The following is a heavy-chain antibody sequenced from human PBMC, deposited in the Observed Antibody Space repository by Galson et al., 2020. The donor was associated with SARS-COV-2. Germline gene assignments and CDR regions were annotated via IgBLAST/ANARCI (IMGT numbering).Heavy chain of an antibody. J-gene: IGHJ6*02. D-gene: IGHD4-17*01. CDR3: ARVCWDYGDYVTYYGMDV. CDR2: IYYSGST. V-gene: IGHV4-39*07. Sequence: SETLSLTCTVSGGSISSSSYYWGWISQPPGKGQEWIGSIYYSGSTYYNPSLKSRVTISVDTSKNQFSLKLSSVTAADTAVYYCARVCWDYGDYVTYYGMDVWGQGTTVTVSS. CDR1: GGSISSSSYY.